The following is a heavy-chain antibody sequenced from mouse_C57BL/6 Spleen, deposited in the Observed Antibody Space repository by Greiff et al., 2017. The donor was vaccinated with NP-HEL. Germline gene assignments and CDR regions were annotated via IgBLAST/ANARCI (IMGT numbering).Heavy chain of an antibody. CDR3: ARGYGNYEFAY. D-gene: IGHD2-10*02. V-gene: IGHV1-4*01. CDR2: INPSSGYT. J-gene: IGHJ3*01. CDR1: GYTFTSYT. Sequence: VQLVESGAELARPGASVKMSCKASGYTFTSYTMHWVKQRPGQGLEWIGYINPSSGYTKYNQKFKDKATLTADKSSSTAYMQLSSLTSEDSAVYYCARGYGNYEFAYWGQGTLVTVSA.